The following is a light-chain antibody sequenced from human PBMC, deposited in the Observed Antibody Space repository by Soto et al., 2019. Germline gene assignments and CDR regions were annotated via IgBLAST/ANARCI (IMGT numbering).Light chain of an antibody. V-gene: IGLV1-40*01. CDR1: SSNIGAGFD. Sequence: QSVLTQPPSVSGAPGQRVTISCTGSSSNIGAGFDVHWYHQLPGTAPKLIIYDNNNRPSGVPDRFSGSKSGTSASLAITGLQAEDEAEYYCSSYTNINTRACVFGTGTKLTVL. CDR3: SSYTNINTRACV. J-gene: IGLJ1*01. CDR2: DNN.